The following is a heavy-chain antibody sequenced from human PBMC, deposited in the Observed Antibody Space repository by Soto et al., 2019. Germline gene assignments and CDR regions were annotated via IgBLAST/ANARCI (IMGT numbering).Heavy chain of an antibody. J-gene: IGHJ4*02. D-gene: IGHD3-10*01. CDR2: ISGGGETT. CDR1: GFTFSSYA. Sequence: DVQLLESGGGLVQPGGSLRLSCAASGFTFSSYAMWWVRQAPGKGLECVSAISGGGETTYYADSVKGRFTISRDNSQNTLYLQMNSLRAEDTAVYYCAFNSGSGSYYFDYWGQGTLVTVSS. CDR3: AFNSGSGSYYFDY. V-gene: IGHV3-23*01.